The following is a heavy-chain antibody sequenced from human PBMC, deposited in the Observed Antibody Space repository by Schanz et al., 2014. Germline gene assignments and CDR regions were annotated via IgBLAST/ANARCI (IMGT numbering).Heavy chain of an antibody. CDR1: GYTFTGHY. D-gene: IGHD6-13*01. Sequence: QVQLVQSGAEVKKPGASVKVSCKASGYTFTGHYMHWVRQAPGQGLEWMGRINPTSGGTNYAQKSQARATTTWETSTGTAYMESRRVRSDDTAIYYCARDGHSSNWRSYFFYGLDVGGQGTTVTVSS. J-gene: IGHJ6*02. CDR3: ARDGHSSNWRSYFFYGLDV. CDR2: INPTSGGT. V-gene: IGHV1-2*06.